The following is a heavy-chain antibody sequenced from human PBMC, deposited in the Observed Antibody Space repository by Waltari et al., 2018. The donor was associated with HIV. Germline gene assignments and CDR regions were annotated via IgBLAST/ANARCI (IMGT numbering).Heavy chain of an antibody. J-gene: IGHJ6*02. CDR3: ARQYCNSTSCQVVGYGMDV. D-gene: IGHD2-2*01. V-gene: IGHV1-8*01. CDR1: GRLSNSHE. CDR2: MNPNSGNT. Sequence: VQPVQSGAEGTTPGATVHGSCKPSGRLSNSHEISYVLSPHVLAPEWMGWMNPNSGNTGYAQKFQGRVTMTRNTSISTAYMELSSLRSEDMAVYYCARQYCNSTSCQVVGYGMDVWGQGSAVTVSS.